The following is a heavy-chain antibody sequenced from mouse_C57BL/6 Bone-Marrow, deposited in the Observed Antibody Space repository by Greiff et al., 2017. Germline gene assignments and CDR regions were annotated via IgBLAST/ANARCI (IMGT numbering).Heavy chain of an antibody. D-gene: IGHD1-1*01. CDR1: GYNFTSYG. Sequence: QVKLQQSGAELARPGASVKLSCKASGYNFTSYGISWVKQRTGQGLEWIGTIYPRSGNTNYTEKFKGKATLTADKSSSTAYMELRSLTSEDSAFYVCARSLLLFADWGQGTLVTVSA. CDR2: IYPRSGNT. CDR3: ARSLLLFAD. V-gene: IGHV1-81*01. J-gene: IGHJ3*01.